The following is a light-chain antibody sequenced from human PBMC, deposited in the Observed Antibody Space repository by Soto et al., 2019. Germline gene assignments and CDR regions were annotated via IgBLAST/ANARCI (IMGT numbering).Light chain of an antibody. V-gene: IGLV2-14*01. CDR1: SSDVGGYNW. Sequence: QSALTQPASVSGSPGQSITISCTGTSSDVGGYNWVSWYQQHPGKAPKLMIFDVSNRPSGVSNRFSGSKSGNTASLTISGLQAEDEADYYCSSYTSSSTLYVFGTGTQLTVL. J-gene: IGLJ1*01. CDR2: DVS. CDR3: SSYTSSSTLYV.